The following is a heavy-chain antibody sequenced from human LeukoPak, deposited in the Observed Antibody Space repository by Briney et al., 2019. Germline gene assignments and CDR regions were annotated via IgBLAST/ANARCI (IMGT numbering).Heavy chain of an antibody. CDR3: ASGGFGEFYYFDY. CDR2: IIPILGIA. V-gene: IGHV1-69*04. CDR1: GGTFSSYA. J-gene: IGHJ4*02. Sequence: RASVKVSCKASGGTFSSYAISWVRPAPGQGLEWMGRIIPILGIANYAQKFQGRVTITADKSTSTAYMELSSLRSEDTAVYYCASGGFGEFYYFDYWGQGTLVTVSS. D-gene: IGHD3-10*01.